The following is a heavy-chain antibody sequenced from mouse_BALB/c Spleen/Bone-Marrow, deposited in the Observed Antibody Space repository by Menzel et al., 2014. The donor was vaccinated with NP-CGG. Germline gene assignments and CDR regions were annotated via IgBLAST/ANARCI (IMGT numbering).Heavy chain of an antibody. CDR3: ARQPLRRHAMDY. CDR2: IWSGGST. V-gene: IGHV2-4*02. J-gene: IGHJ4*01. Sequence: QVQLQQSGPGLVQPSQCLSISCTVSGFSLTSYGVHWVRQPPGKGLEWLGVIWSGGSTDYNAAFISRLCISKDNSKSQVFFKMNSLQADDTAIYYCARQPLRRHAMDYWGQGTSVTVSS. CDR1: GFSLTSYG. D-gene: IGHD1-2*01.